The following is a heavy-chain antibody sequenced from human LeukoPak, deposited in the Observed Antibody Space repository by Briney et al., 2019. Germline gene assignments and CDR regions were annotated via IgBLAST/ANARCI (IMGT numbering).Heavy chain of an antibody. Sequence: SQTLSLTCTVSGGSISSGSYYWGWVRQPPGKGLEWIGSIYYSGSTYYNPSLKSRVTISVHTSKNQFSLKLSSVTAADTAVYYCARETGYSYGYTRDYWGQGTLVTVSS. J-gene: IGHJ4*02. V-gene: IGHV4-39*07. D-gene: IGHD5-18*01. CDR1: GGSISSGSYY. CDR2: IYYSGST. CDR3: ARETGYSYGYTRDY.